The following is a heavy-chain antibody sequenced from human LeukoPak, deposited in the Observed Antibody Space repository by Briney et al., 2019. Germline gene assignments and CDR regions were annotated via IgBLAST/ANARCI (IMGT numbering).Heavy chain of an antibody. D-gene: IGHD3-3*01. J-gene: IGHJ4*02. CDR2: INPNSGGT. CDR3: AREGRFLEWLLYFDY. CDR1: GYTSTGYY. Sequence: ASVKVSCKASGYTSTGYYMHWVRQAPGQGLEWMGWINPNSGGTNYAQKFQGRVTMTRDTSISTAYMELSRLRSDDTAVYYCAREGRFLEWLLYFDYWGQGTLVTVSS. V-gene: IGHV1-2*02.